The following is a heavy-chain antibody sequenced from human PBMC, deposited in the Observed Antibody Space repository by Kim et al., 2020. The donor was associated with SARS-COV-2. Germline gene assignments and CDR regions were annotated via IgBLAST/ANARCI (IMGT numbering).Heavy chain of an antibody. V-gene: IGHV3-7*01. CDR2: IKKDGSEK. J-gene: IGHJ1*01. CDR1: GFTFSNFW. Sequence: GGSLRLSCAASGFTFSNFWMNWVRQAPGKGLEWVANIKKDGSEKNYVDTVKGRFTISRDNSKKSLYLQMDSLRAEDTAGYYCARESKGWGLGGVGHWG. CDR3: ARESKGWGLGGVGH. D-gene: IGHD3-16*01.